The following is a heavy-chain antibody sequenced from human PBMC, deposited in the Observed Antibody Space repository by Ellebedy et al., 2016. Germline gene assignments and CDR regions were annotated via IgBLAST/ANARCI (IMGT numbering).Heavy chain of an antibody. CDR3: ARQFTVTARPPPKAFDV. CDR2: TYASERT. CDR1: GGSTADHY. J-gene: IGHJ3*01. D-gene: IGHD5-18*01. Sequence: SETLSLXXSVSGGSTADHYWSWIRQPDGKGLEWIGRTYASERTKYNPSDNDRVTMSVDTSKNQFPLKLISVTAADTAVYYCARQFTVTARPPPKAFDVWGQGTVVTVPS. V-gene: IGHV4-4*07.